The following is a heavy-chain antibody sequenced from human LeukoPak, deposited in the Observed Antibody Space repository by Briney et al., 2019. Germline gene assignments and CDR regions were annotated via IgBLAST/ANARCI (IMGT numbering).Heavy chain of an antibody. D-gene: IGHD1-26*01. CDR1: GFTFSSYA. Sequence: GGSLRLSCAASGFTFSSYAMHWVRQAPGKGLEWVAVISYDGSNKYYADSVKGRFTISRDNSKNTLYLQMNSLRAEDTAVYYCARQSGGIFQHWGQGTLVTVSS. J-gene: IGHJ1*01. CDR3: ARQSGGIFQH. CDR2: ISYDGSNK. V-gene: IGHV3-30*14.